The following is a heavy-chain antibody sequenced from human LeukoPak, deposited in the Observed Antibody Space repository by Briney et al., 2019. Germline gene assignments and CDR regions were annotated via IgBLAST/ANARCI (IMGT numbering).Heavy chain of an antibody. CDR3: ARLPDIVVVPAAPYFDY. CDR2: INPNSGGT. Sequence: GASVKVSCKASGYTFTSYGISWVRQAPGQGLEWMGWINPNSGGTNYAQKFQGRVTMTRDTSISTAYMELSRLRSDDTAVYYCARLPDIVVVPAAPYFDYWGQGTLVTVSS. J-gene: IGHJ4*02. V-gene: IGHV1-2*02. CDR1: GYTFTSYG. D-gene: IGHD2-2*01.